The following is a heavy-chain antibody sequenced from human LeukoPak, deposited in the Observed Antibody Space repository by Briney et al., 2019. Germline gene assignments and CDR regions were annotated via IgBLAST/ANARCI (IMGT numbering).Heavy chain of an antibody. Sequence: GGSLRLSCAASGFTYTNFRMSWVRQAPGKGLEWVANIKPDGSERYYVDSVKGRFTISRDNAKSSVSLQMNSLRAEDTAVYYCARERGYSSSSYRFDYWGQGTLVTVSS. D-gene: IGHD6-13*01. V-gene: IGHV3-7*04. CDR3: ARERGYSSSSYRFDY. J-gene: IGHJ4*02. CDR2: IKPDGSER. CDR1: GFTYTNFR.